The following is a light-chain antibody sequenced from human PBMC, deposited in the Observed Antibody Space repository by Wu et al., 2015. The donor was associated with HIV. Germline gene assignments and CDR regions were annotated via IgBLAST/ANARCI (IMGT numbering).Light chain of an antibody. CDR2: CI. V-gene: IGKV3-11*01. Sequence: ASXSVARFLASVPTETWPGSQAPHLWCIHQATGIPARFSGSGSGTDFTLTISSLEPEDFAIYYCQQRSVWPWTFGQGTKVDIK. J-gene: IGKJ1*01. CDR3: QQRSVWPWT. CDR1: XSVARF.